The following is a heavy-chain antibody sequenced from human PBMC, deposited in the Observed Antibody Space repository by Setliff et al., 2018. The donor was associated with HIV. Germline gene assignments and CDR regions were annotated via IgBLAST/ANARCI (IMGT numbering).Heavy chain of an antibody. J-gene: IGHJ4*02. CDR1: GGSISSSSYY. D-gene: IGHD2-15*01. CDR3: ARKPGFCSGGGCRGYFDY. CDR2: IDYSGST. Sequence: SETLSLTCTVSGGSISSSSYYWGWIRPPPGKGLEWIGSIDYSGSTYYNPSLKSRVTISVDTSKSQFSLKLSSVTAADTAVYYCARKPGFCSGGGCRGYFDYWGQGTLVTVSS. V-gene: IGHV4-39*07.